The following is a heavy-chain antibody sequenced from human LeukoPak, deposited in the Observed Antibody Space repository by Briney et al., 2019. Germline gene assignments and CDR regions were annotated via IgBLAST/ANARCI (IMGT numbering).Heavy chain of an antibody. Sequence: GASVKVSCKASGGTFSSYAISWVRQAPGQGIEWMGGIIPIFGTANYAQKFQGRVTITADESTSTAYMELSSLRSEDTAVYYCARVGTRGPFDYWSQGTLVTVSS. CDR3: ARVGTRGPFDY. J-gene: IGHJ4*02. CDR1: GGTFSSYA. CDR2: IIPIFGTA. V-gene: IGHV1-69*13. D-gene: IGHD3/OR15-3a*01.